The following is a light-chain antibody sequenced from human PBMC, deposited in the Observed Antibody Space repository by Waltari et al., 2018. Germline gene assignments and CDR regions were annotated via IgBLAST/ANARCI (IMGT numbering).Light chain of an antibody. CDR2: KVS. Sequence: DVVMTQSPLSLPLTVGQPASITCHSSQSLLHPNGNTYLSWFLRKPGQPARRLIYKVSNRDSGVPDRFSGSGAGMDFTLKISRVAAEDVGIYYCMQGTHFPYTFGQGTKVEI. V-gene: IGKV2-30*02. CDR3: MQGTHFPYT. J-gene: IGKJ2*01. CDR1: QSLLHPNGNTY.